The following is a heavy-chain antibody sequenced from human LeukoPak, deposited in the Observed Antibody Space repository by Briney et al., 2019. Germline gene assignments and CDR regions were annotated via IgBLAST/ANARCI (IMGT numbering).Heavy chain of an antibody. J-gene: IGHJ6*03. CDR3: ARGGRKSRGVDIVRKKETGYYYYMDV. V-gene: IGHV3-20*04. Sequence: GGSLRLSCAASGFTFDDYGMSWVRQAPGKGLEWVSGINWNGGSTGYADSVKGRFTISRDNAKNSLYLQMNSLRAEDTAVYYCARGGRKSRGVDIVRKKETGYYYYMDVWGKGTTVTASS. D-gene: IGHD2-15*01. CDR2: INWNGGST. CDR1: GFTFDDYG.